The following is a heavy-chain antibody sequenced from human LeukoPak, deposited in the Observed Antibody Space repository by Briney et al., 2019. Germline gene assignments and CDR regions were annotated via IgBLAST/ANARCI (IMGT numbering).Heavy chain of an antibody. J-gene: IGHJ4*02. CDR2: IYYSGST. V-gene: IGHV4-59*01. D-gene: IGHD6-13*01. CDR1: GGSISSYY. CDR3: ARGGSWSGDY. Sequence: SSETLSLTCTVSGGSISSYYWSWIRQPPGKGLEWIGYIYYSGSTNYNPSLKSRVTISVDTSKNQFSLKLSSVTAADTAVYYCARGGSWSGDYWGQGTLVTVSS.